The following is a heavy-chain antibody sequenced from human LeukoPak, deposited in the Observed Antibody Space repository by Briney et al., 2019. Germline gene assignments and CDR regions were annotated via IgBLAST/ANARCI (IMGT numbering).Heavy chain of an antibody. J-gene: IGHJ4*02. D-gene: IGHD3-3*01. CDR3: PIQNDFRLDY. CDR2: IYPGDSDT. V-gene: IGHV5-51*01. Sequence: GESLKISCKGSGYTFSSYWIGWVRQMSGKGLEWMGIIYPGDSDTRYSPSLQGQVTISVDTSIGTAYLQWSSLKASDTAIYYCPIQNDFRLDYWGQGTLVTVSS. CDR1: GYTFSSYW.